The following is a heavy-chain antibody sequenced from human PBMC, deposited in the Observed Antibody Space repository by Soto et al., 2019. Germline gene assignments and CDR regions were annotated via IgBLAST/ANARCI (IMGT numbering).Heavy chain of an antibody. J-gene: IGHJ4*02. Sequence: VKVSCKASGYTFTSYAMHWVRQAPGQRLEWMGWINAGNGNTKYSQKFQGRVTMTRDTSTSTVYMELSSLRSEDTAVYYCARSYYDYVWGSYRSAHFDYWGQGTLVTVSS. CDR1: GYTFTSYA. CDR2: INAGNGNT. D-gene: IGHD3-16*02. CDR3: ARSYYDYVWGSYRSAHFDY. V-gene: IGHV1-3*01.